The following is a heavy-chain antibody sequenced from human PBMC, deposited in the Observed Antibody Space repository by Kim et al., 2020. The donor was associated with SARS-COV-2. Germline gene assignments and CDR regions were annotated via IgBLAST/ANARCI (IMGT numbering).Heavy chain of an antibody. D-gene: IGHD3-3*01. J-gene: IGHJ4*02. V-gene: IGHV4-39*01. Sequence: SETLSLTCTVSGGSISSSSYYWGWIRQPPGKGLEWIGSIYYSGSTYYNPSLKSRVTISVDTSKNQFSLKLSSVTAADTAVYYCARIWVHYDFWSGYSFDYWGQGTLVTVSS. CDR2: IYYSGST. CDR1: GGSISSSSYY. CDR3: ARIWVHYDFWSGYSFDY.